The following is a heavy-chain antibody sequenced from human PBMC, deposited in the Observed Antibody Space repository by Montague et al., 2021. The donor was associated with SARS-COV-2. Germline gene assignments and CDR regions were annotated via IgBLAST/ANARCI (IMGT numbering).Heavy chain of an antibody. D-gene: IGHD2-8*01. CDR3: ARDLGVLAFDI. V-gene: IGHV3-30*04. CDR1: GFTFSRYA. Sequence: SLRLSCAASGFTFSRYAMHWVRQAPGKGLEWVAVISYDGSNKYYADSVKGRFTISRDNSKNTLYLQMNSLRAEDTAVYYCARDLGVLAFDIWGQGTTVTVSS. J-gene: IGHJ3*02. CDR2: ISYDGSNK.